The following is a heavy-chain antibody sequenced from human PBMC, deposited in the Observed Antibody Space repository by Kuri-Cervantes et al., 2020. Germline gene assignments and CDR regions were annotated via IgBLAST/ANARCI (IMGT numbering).Heavy chain of an antibody. V-gene: IGHV3-30-3*01. CDR1: GFTFSSYA. CDR3: AKEEGNYDFWSGYLKLGVYWYFDL. D-gene: IGHD3-3*01. J-gene: IGHJ2*01. Sequence: GESLKISCAASGFTFSSYAMHWVRQAPGKGLEWVAVISYDGSNKYYADSVKGRFTISRDNSKNTLYLRMNSLRAEDTAVYYCAKEEGNYDFWSGYLKLGVYWYFDLWGRGTLVTVSS. CDR2: ISYDGSNK.